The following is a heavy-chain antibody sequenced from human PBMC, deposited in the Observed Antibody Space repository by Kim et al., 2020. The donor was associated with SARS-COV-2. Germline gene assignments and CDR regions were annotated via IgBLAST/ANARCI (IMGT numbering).Heavy chain of an antibody. Sequence: GGSLRLSCAASGFTFSSYAMHWVRQAPGKGLEWVAVISYDGSNKYYSDSVKGRFTISRDNSKNTLYLQMNSLRAEDTAVYYCARETRQVAGDYWGQCTLVTVSS. CDR3: ARETRQVAGDY. D-gene: IGHD5-12*01. CDR1: GFTFSSYA. CDR2: ISYDGSNK. V-gene: IGHV3-30-3*01. J-gene: IGHJ4*02.